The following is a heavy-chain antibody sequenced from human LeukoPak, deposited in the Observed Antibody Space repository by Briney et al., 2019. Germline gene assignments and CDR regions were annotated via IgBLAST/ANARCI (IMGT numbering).Heavy chain of an antibody. V-gene: IGHV3-23*01. D-gene: IGHD3-22*01. CDR2: ISGSGGST. CDR1: GFTFSSYA. J-gene: IGHJ4*02. Sequence: GGSLRLSCAASGFTFSSYAMSWVRQAPGKGLEWVSAISGSGGSTYYADSVKGRFTISRDNSKNTLYLQMNSLRTEDTAVYYCAKYYDSSGYYHFDYRGQGTLVTVSS. CDR3: AKYYDSSGYYHFDY.